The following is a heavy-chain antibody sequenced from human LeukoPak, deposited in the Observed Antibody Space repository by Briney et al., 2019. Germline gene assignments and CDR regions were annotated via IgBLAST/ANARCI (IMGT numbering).Heavy chain of an antibody. CDR3: ASSKAVVVVAATPAWWFDP. V-gene: IGHV1-69*04. CDR1: GGTFSSYA. J-gene: IGHJ5*02. D-gene: IGHD2-15*01. Sequence: SVTVSCKASGGTFSSYAISWVRQAPGQGLEWMGRIIPILGIANYAQKFQGRVTITADKSTSTAYMELSSLRSEDTAVYYCASSKAVVVVAATPAWWFDPWGQGTLVTVSS. CDR2: IIPILGIA.